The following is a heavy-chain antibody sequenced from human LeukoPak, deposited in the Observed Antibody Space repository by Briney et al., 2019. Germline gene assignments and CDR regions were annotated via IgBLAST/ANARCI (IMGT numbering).Heavy chain of an antibody. D-gene: IGHD6-19*01. Sequence: PGGSRRRSSAASGFTFSHHAMTWVRQAPGKGLEWVSGISGSGDTTYYADSEKGRFTISRDNSRNTVYLQMNSLRAEDTAVYFCARESFRALAGYLDYWGQGSLVNVSS. V-gene: IGHV3-23*01. CDR2: ISGSGDTT. CDR3: ARESFRALAGYLDY. J-gene: IGHJ4*02. CDR1: GFTFSHHA.